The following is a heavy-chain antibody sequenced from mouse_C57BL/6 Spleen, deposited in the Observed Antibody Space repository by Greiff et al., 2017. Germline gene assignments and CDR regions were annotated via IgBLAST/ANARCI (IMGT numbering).Heavy chain of an antibody. J-gene: IGHJ4*01. V-gene: IGHV5-17*01. Sequence: ELKLMESGGGLVKPGGSLKLSCAASGFTFSDYGMHWVRQAPEKGLEWVAYISSGSSTIYYADTVKGRFTISRDNAKNTLFLQMTSLRSEDTAMYYCARTLDGYYDAMDYWGQGTSVTVSS. CDR3: ARTLDGYYDAMDY. CDR2: ISSGSSTI. D-gene: IGHD2-3*01. CDR1: GFTFSDYG.